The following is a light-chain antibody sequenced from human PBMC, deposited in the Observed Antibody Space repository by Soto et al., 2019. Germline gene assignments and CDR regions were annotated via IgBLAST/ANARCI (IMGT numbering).Light chain of an antibody. Sequence: QSALTQPASVSGSPGQSITISCTGTSSDVGAYNYVSWYQQHPGKAPKLIIYEVNNRPSGVSNRFSGSKSGNTASLTISGLQAEDEADYYCSSYTTSSTYVLGAGKKVTV. CDR3: SSYTTSSTYV. V-gene: IGLV2-14*01. CDR1: SSDVGAYNY. CDR2: EVN. J-gene: IGLJ1*01.